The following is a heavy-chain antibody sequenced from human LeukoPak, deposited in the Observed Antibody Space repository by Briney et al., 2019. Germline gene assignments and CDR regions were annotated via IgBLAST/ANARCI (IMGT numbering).Heavy chain of an antibody. CDR2: INRSGTT. D-gene: IGHD3-10*01. J-gene: IGHJ4*02. CDR1: GGSFSGYS. CDR3: ARGESYYYASGSSLPLGY. Sequence: SEPLSLTCAVYGGSFSGYSWTWIRQPPGKGLEWIGEINRSGTTNYNPSLKSRVTISVDTSKNQFSLKLTSVTAADTAVYYCARGESYYYASGSSLPLGYWGQGTLVTVSS. V-gene: IGHV4-34*01.